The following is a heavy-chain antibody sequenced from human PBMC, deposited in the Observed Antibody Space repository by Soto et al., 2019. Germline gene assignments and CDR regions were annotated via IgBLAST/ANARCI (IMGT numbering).Heavy chain of an antibody. Sequence: QVQLVQSGSEVKTPGASVKVSCKASGYTFASYDINWVRQAPGQGLEWMGWMNPNSGNTGYAQKFQGRLTMTRDTALSIAHMELSSLRNEEPGVYYCTRGDGYNFNGLDSWGQGTLVTVSA. CDR2: MNPNSGNT. CDR1: GYTFASYD. CDR3: TRGDGYNFNGLDS. J-gene: IGHJ5*01. V-gene: IGHV1-8*01. D-gene: IGHD2-21*01.